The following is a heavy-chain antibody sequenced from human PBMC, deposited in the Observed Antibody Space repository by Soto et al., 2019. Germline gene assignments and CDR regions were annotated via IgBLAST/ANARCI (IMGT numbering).Heavy chain of an antibody. V-gene: IGHV4-34*12. Sequence: QVQLQQWGAGLLKPSETLSLTCAVYGGSFSGYYWSWIRQPPEKGLEWIGEIIHSGSTNYNPSLKGRVTISVDTSKNQFSLKLSSVTAADTAVYYCARATATANLFDSWGQGTLVTVSS. CDR3: ARATATANLFDS. CDR2: IIHSGST. J-gene: IGHJ4*02. CDR1: GGSFSGYY. D-gene: IGHD2-21*02.